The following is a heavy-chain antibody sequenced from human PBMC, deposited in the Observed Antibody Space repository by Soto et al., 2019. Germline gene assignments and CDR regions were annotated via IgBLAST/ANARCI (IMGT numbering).Heavy chain of an antibody. V-gene: IGHV3-11*01. CDR2: ISSSGSTI. CDR1: GFTFSDYY. D-gene: IGHD3-10*01. Sequence: GGSMGLSSAASGFTFSDYYMSWIRQAPGKGLEWVSYISSSGSTIYYADSVKGRFTISRDNAKNSLYLQTNSLRAEDTAVYYCARIPVRGVIGYWGQGTLVTVSS. CDR3: ARIPVRGVIGY. J-gene: IGHJ4*02.